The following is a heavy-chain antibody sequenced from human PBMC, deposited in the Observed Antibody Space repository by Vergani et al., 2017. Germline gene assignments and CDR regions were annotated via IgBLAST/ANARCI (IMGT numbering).Heavy chain of an antibody. J-gene: IGHJ4*02. CDR1: GGSISSGGYY. D-gene: IGHD5-18*01. CDR2: IYYSGST. CDR3: ARLYSYGYYFDY. Sequence: QVQLQESGPGLVKPSQTLSLTCTVSGGSISSGGYYWSWIRQPPGKGLEWIGYIYYSGSTNYNPYLKSRVTISVDTSKNQFSLKLSSVTAADTAVYYCARLYSYGYYFDYWGQGTLVTVSS. V-gene: IGHV4-61*08.